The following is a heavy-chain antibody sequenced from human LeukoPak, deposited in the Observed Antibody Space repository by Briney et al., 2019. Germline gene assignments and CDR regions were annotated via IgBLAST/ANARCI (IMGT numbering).Heavy chain of an antibody. D-gene: IGHD1-26*01. J-gene: IGHJ4*02. CDR2: INSDGSST. V-gene: IGHV3-74*01. CDR1: GFTFSSYW. Sequence: PGGSLRLSCAASGFTFSSYWMHWVRQAPGKGLVWVSRINSDGSSTSYADSVKGRFTISRDNAKNSLYLQMNSLRAEDTAFYYCAKGGRWELPYYFDYWGQGTLVTVSS. CDR3: AKGGRWELPYYFDY.